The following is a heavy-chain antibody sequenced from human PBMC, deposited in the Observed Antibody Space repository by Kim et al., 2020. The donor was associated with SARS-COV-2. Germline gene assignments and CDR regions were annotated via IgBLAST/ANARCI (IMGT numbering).Heavy chain of an antibody. Sequence: ASVKVSCKASGYTFTNYGISWVRQAPGQGLEWMGWISAYNGNTNYAQKLQGRVTMTTDTSTSTAYMALRSLRSDDTAVYYCARGRSGSYGTLNYYYYGMDVWGQGTTVTVSS. CDR3: ARGRSGSYGTLNYYYYGMDV. CDR1: GYTFTNYG. D-gene: IGHD3-10*01. CDR2: ISAYNGNT. V-gene: IGHV1-18*01. J-gene: IGHJ6*02.